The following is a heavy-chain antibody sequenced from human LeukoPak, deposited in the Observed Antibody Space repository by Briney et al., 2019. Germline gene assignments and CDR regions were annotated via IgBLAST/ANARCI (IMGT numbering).Heavy chain of an antibody. V-gene: IGHV1-46*01. CDR1: GYTFTSYY. J-gene: IGHJ4*02. Sequence: ASVKVSCKASGYTFTSYYMHWARQAPGQGLEWMGIINPSGGSTSYAQKFQGRVTMTRDMSTSTVYMELSSLRSEDTAVYYCARDMAAENYFDYWGQGTLVTVSS. D-gene: IGHD3-10*01. CDR2: INPSGGST. CDR3: ARDMAAENYFDY.